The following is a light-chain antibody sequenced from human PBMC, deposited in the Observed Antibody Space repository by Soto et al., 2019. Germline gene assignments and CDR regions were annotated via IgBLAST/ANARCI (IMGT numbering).Light chain of an antibody. Sequence: QSVLTQPPSASQPPGQSVTISCTGTSSDVGDYNYVSWYQQHAGKAPKVIIYEVSKRPSGVPDRFSGSKSGSTASLTVSGLQAEDEADYYCSSYAVTNIFVFGTGTKVTVL. CDR1: SSDVGDYNY. CDR3: SSYAVTNIFV. V-gene: IGLV2-8*01. CDR2: EVS. J-gene: IGLJ1*01.